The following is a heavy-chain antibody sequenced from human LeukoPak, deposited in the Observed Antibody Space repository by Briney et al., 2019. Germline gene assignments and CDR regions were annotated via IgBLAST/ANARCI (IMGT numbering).Heavy chain of an antibody. CDR1: GFTFSSYA. V-gene: IGHV3-23*01. CDR2: ISGSGGST. J-gene: IGHJ6*02. Sequence: GGSLRVSCAASGFTFSSYAMRWVRQAPGKGLEWVSAISGSGGSTYYADSVKGRFTISRDNSKNTLYLQMKSLRAEDTAVYYCAKAGWYDYYYGMDVWGQGTTVTVSS. CDR3: AKAGWYDYYYGMDV. D-gene: IGHD6-19*01.